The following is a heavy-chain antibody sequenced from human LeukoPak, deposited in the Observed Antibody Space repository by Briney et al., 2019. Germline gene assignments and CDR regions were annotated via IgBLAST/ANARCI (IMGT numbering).Heavy chain of an antibody. Sequence: PGGSLRLSCAASRFTFRRYEMHWIRQAPGKGLEWVSYIASSGSTIYYADSVKGRFTISRDNAKNSLYLQMNSLRAEDTAVYYCARANYYDIRGYDCWGQGTLVTVSS. CDR1: RFTFRRYE. CDR2: IASSGSTI. V-gene: IGHV3-48*03. J-gene: IGHJ4*02. CDR3: ARANYYDIRGYDC. D-gene: IGHD3-22*01.